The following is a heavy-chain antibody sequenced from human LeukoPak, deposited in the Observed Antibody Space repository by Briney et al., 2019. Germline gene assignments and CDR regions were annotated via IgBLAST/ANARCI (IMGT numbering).Heavy chain of an antibody. CDR2: ISSSSSYI. V-gene: IGHV3-21*01. J-gene: IGHJ4*02. D-gene: IGHD2-2*01. Sequence: GGSLRLSCAASGFTFSSYSMNWVRQAPGKGLEWVSSISSSSSYIYYADSVKGRFTISRDNAKNSLYLQMNSLRAEDTAVYYCAKYCSSTSCFDYWGQGTLVTVSS. CDR1: GFTFSSYS. CDR3: AKYCSSTSCFDY.